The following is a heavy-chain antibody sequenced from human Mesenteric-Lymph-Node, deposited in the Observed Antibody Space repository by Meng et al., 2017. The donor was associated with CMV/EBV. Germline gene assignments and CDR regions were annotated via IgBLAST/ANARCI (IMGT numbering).Heavy chain of an antibody. CDR3: AKGGVGTTINLFDY. CDR1: GFTFSSYA. Sequence: GESLKISCAASGFTFSSYAMHWVRQAPGKGLEWVAIISYDENIKYYADSVKGRFTISRDNSKNSLYLQMDSLGAEDTAVYYCAKGGVGTTINLFDYWGQGTLVTVSS. V-gene: IGHV3-30-3*01. J-gene: IGHJ4*02. D-gene: IGHD1-26*01. CDR2: ISYDENIK.